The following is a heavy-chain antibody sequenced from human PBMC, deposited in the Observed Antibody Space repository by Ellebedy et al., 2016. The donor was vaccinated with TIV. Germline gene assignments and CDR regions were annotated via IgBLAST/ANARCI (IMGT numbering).Heavy chain of an antibody. D-gene: IGHD6-19*01. Sequence: SETLSLTXTVSGGSVSSGSYYWSWIRQPPGKGLEWIGYIYYSGSTNYNPSLKSRVTISVDTSKNQFSLKLSSVTAADTAVYYCARSTYSSGWYKSAFDIWGQGTMVTVSS. V-gene: IGHV4-61*01. CDR2: IYYSGST. CDR1: GGSVSSGSYY. CDR3: ARSTYSSGWYKSAFDI. J-gene: IGHJ3*02.